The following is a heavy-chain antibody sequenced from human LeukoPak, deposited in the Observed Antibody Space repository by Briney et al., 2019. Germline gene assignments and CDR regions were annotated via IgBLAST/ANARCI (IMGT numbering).Heavy chain of an antibody. CDR1: GGSISSSSYS. J-gene: IGHJ4*02. D-gene: IGHD3-3*01. CDR2: IYYSGST. CDR3: ARKRAYYDFWSGPYFDY. Sequence: PSETLSLTCTVSGGSISSSSYSWGWIRQPPGKGLEWIGSIYYSGSTYYNPSLKSRVTISVDTSKNQFSLKLSSVTAADTAVYYCARKRAYYDFWSGPYFDYWGQGTLVTVSS. V-gene: IGHV4-39*07.